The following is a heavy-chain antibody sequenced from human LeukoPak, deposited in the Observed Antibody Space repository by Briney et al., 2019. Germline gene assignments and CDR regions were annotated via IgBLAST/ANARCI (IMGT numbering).Heavy chain of an antibody. D-gene: IGHD3-10*01. J-gene: IGHJ4*02. CDR1: GGSFSGYY. V-gene: IGHV4-34*01. CDR3: ARTRGYMVRGVIIGYFDY. CDR2: INHSGST. Sequence: PSETLSLTCAVYGGSFSGYYWSWIRQPPGKGLEWIGEINHSGSTNYNPSLKSRVTISVDTSKNQFSLKLSSVTAADTAVYYCARTRGYMVRGVIIGYFDYWGQGTLVTVSS.